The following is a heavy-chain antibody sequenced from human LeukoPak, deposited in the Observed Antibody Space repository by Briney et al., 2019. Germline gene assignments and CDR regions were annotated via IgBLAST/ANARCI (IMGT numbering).Heavy chain of an antibody. Sequence: RGASVKVSCKASGYTFTGYYMHWVRQAPGQGLEWMGWINPNSGGTNYAQKFQGRVTMTRDTSISTAYMELSRLRSDDTAVFYCARAVRRGYYDTTAGAFDIWGQGTMVTVSS. CDR2: INPNSGGT. D-gene: IGHD3-22*01. CDR1: GYTFTGYY. CDR3: ARAVRRGYYDTTAGAFDI. V-gene: IGHV1-2*02. J-gene: IGHJ3*02.